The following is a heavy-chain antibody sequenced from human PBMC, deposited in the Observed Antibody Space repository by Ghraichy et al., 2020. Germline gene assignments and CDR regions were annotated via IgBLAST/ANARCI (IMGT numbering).Heavy chain of an antibody. CDR1: GFTFSSYG. J-gene: IGHJ4*02. D-gene: IGHD6-19*01. Sequence: GGSLRLSCTASGFTFSSYGMHWVRQAPGKGLEWVAVIWCDGSNKYYADSVKGRFTISRDNSKNTLYLQMNSLRAEDTAVYYCARDGRRSGWYRLWDYWGQGTLVTVSS. V-gene: IGHV3-33*01. CDR2: IWCDGSNK. CDR3: ARDGRRSGWYRLWDY.